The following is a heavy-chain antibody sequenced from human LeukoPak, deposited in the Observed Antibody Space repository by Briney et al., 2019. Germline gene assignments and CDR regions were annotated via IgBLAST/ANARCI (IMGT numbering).Heavy chain of an antibody. D-gene: IGHD1-26*01. J-gene: IGHJ4*02. Sequence: GGSLRVSCAASGFTVSSYYMSWVRQAPGKGLEWVSVIYSSSSTNYADYVKGRFTISRDNAKITLYLQMNSLRVEDTAVYYCARYPLLVGAPYLRYWGQGTLVTVSS. V-gene: IGHV3-53*01. CDR1: GFTVSSYY. CDR2: IYSSSST. CDR3: ARYPLLVGAPYLRY.